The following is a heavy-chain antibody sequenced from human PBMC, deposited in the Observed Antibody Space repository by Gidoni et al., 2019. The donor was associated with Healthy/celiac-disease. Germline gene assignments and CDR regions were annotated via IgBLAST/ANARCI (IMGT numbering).Heavy chain of an antibody. Sequence: QVQLVESGGGVVQPGRSLRLSCAASGFTFSSYAMHWVRQAPGKGLEWVAVISYDGSNKYYADSVKGRFTISRDNSKNTLYLQMNSLRAEDTAVYYCARRPIRFLDGFDPWGQGTLVTVSS. CDR3: ARRPIRFLDGFDP. CDR1: GFTFSSYA. V-gene: IGHV3-30-3*01. D-gene: IGHD3-3*01. J-gene: IGHJ5*02. CDR2: ISYDGSNK.